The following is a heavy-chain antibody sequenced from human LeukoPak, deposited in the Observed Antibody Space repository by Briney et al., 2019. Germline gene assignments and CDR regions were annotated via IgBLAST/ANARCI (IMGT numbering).Heavy chain of an antibody. CDR1: GYSFTSYW. V-gene: IGHV5-51*01. Sequence: GESLKISCKGSGYSFTSYWIGWVRQMPGKGLEWMGIIYPGDSDTGCSPSFQGQVTISADKSISTAYLQWSSLKASDTAMYYCARLPYYYGSGSYYKGWFDPWGQGTLVTVSS. CDR3: ARLPYYYGSGSYYKGWFDP. J-gene: IGHJ5*02. CDR2: IYPGDSDT. D-gene: IGHD3-10*01.